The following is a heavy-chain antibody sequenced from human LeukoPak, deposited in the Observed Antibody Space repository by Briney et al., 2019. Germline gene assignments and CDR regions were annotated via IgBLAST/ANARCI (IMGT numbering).Heavy chain of an antibody. V-gene: IGHV4-34*01. CDR1: GGFFSGYY. CDR3: ASSFSPGSGWYARAVYYFDY. D-gene: IGHD6-19*01. Sequence: SEPLSLTCAFYGGFFSGYYWSWIRQPPGKGLEWGGEIPHSGSTNYNPSLKSRVTISVDTSKNQFSLKLSSVTASDTAVYYCASSFSPGSGWYARAVYYFDYWGQGTLVTVSS. CDR2: IPHSGST. J-gene: IGHJ4*02.